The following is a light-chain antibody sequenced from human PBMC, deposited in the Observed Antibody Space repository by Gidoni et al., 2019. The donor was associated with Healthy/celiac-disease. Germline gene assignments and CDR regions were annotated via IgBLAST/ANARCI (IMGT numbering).Light chain of an antibody. V-gene: IGKV3-15*01. J-gene: IGKJ3*01. Sequence: IVMKQSPATLSVSPGERATLSCRASQSVSSNLAWYQQKPGQAPRLLIYGASTRATGIPARFSGSGSGTEFTLTISSLQSEDFAVYYCQQYNNWLLFTFGPGTKVDIK. CDR3: QQYNNWLLFT. CDR1: QSVSSN. CDR2: GAS.